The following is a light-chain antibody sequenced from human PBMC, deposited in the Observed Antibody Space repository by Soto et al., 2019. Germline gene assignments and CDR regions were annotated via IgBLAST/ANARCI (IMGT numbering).Light chain of an antibody. CDR2: DVS. J-gene: IGKJ1*01. CDR1: QSISTW. Sequence: DIHMTQSPSPLSASVGDRVTITCRVSQSISTWLAWYQQKPGKAPKLLIYDVSLLQSGVPSRFSGSGSGTEFILTISSLQPDDSATYYCQQYNTYWTFGPGTKVDIK. CDR3: QQYNTYWT. V-gene: IGKV1-5*01.